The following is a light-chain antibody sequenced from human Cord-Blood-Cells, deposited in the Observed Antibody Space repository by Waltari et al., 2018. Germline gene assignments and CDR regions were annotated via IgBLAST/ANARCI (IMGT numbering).Light chain of an antibody. J-gene: IGKJ2*01. Sequence: DIQMTQSRSSMSAFVADTVTITFRANQGISSYLNWYQQTPRKAPVLLIYAASSLQSGVPSRFSDSRSGTDFIVTISSLQPEDFATDYCQQSYSTPYTFGQVTKLEIK. CDR3: QQSYSTPYT. CDR1: QGISSY. CDR2: AAS. V-gene: IGKV1-39*01.